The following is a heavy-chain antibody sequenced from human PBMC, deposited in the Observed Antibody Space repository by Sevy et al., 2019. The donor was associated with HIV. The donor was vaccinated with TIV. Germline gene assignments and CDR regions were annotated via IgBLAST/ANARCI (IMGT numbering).Heavy chain of an antibody. CDR1: GYILTALS. D-gene: IGHD3-22*01. CDR2: FNPEDGKT. Sequence: ASVKVSCKVSGYILTALSMHWVRQTPGKGLEWMVTFNPEDGKTIYAQKIQGRVTMTEHTSTLTAYMELSSLRSEDTAVYYCVSTRVYYEGNGYYFDDWGQGTLVTVSS. CDR3: VSTRVYYEGNGYYFDD. V-gene: IGHV1-24*01. J-gene: IGHJ4*02.